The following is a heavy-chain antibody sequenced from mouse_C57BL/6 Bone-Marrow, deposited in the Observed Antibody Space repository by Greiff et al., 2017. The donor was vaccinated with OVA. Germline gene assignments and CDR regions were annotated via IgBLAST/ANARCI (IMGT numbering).Heavy chain of an antibody. J-gene: IGHJ2*01. CDR1: GFTFTDYY. D-gene: IGHD2-5*01. Sequence: EVKLMESGGGLVQPGGSLSLSCAASGFTFTDYYMSWVRQPPGKALEWLGFIRNKANGYTTEYSASVKGRFTISRDNSQSILYLQMNALRAEDSATYYCARGGSNLYYFDYWGQGTTLTVSS. V-gene: IGHV7-3*01. CDR2: IRNKANGYTT. CDR3: ARGGSNLYYFDY.